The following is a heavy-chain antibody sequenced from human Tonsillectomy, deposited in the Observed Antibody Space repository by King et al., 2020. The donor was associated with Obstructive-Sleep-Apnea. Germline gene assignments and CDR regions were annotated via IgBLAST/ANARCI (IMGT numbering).Heavy chain of an antibody. CDR3: ARDTARNFDY. CDR1: GFTFSNYN. CDR2: ISSSTIPI. D-gene: IGHD6-6*01. V-gene: IGHV3-48*04. J-gene: IGHJ4*02. Sequence: VQLVESGGGLVQPGGSLRLSCAASGFTFSNYNMNWVRQAPGTGLEWVSYISSSTIPIYYADSVNGRFTISRDNDKNSLYLQMHSLRAEDTTVYYCARDTARNFDYWGQGTLVTVSS.